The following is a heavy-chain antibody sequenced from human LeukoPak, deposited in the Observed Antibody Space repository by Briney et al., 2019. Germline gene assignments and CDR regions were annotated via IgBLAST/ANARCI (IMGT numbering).Heavy chain of an antibody. V-gene: IGHV3-23*01. J-gene: IGHJ4*02. D-gene: IGHD5-18*01. CDR1: GFNFSSYT. CDR2: ISSSGGST. CDR3: AKSSGYSYGSIDY. Sequence: AGGTLRLSCAASGFNFSSYTMRWVRQAPGQGWVWVSTISSSGGSTYYADSVKGRFTISRDNSKNTLYLQMNSLRAEETAVYYCAKSSGYSYGSIDYWGQGTLVTVSS.